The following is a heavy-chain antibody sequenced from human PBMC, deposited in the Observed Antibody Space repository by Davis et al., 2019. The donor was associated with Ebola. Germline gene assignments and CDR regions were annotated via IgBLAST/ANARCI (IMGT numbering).Heavy chain of an antibody. CDR3: ARDPVRGIQVGYYYGMDV. CDR2: IKQDGSEK. J-gene: IGHJ6*02. V-gene: IGHV3-7*01. D-gene: IGHD3-16*01. CDR1: GFTFSSYW. Sequence: GESLKISCAASGFTFSSYWMSWVRQAPGKGLEWVANIKQDGSEKYYVDSVKGRFTISRDNAKNSLYLQMNSLRAEDTAVYYCARDPVRGIQVGYYYGMDVWGQGTTVTVSS.